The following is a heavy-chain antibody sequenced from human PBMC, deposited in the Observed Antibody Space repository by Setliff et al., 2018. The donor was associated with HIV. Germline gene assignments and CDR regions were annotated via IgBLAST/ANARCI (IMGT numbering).Heavy chain of an antibody. D-gene: IGHD1-26*01. J-gene: IGHJ4*02. CDR2: LKPDGSEK. V-gene: IGHV3-7*01. Sequence: PGGSLRLSCAASGFTFSSYWMSWIRQAPGKGLEWVANLKPDGSEKYYVDSVKGRFTISRDNVKNSLYLQMNSLRAEDTAVYYCARDRDSGSSTDYWGQGTLVTVSS. CDR1: GFTFSSYW. CDR3: ARDRDSGSSTDY.